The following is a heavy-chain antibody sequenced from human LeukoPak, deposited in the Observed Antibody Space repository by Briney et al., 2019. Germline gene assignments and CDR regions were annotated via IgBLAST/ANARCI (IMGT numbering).Heavy chain of an antibody. CDR1: GFTVSSNY. Sequence: GGSLRLSCAASGFTVSSNYMSWVRQAPGKGLEWVSVVYSAGSTFYADSVKGRFTISRDNSKNMVHLQMNSLRAEDTAVYYCARDRGYTYGYAYYFENWGQGTLVTVSS. CDR3: ARDRGYTYGYAYYFEN. D-gene: IGHD5-18*01. J-gene: IGHJ4*02. V-gene: IGHV3-66*01. CDR2: VYSAGST.